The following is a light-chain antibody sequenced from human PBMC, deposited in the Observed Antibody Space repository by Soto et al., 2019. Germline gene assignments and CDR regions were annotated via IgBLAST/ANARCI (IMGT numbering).Light chain of an antibody. Sequence: QSALTQPASVSGSPVQSITISCTGTSSDVGGYNYVSWYQHLPGKAPKLMIHEVSNRPSGVSNRFSGSKSGNTASLTISGLQVEDEADYYCSSYTSSSTWVFGGGTKLTVL. J-gene: IGLJ3*02. CDR3: SSYTSSSTWV. V-gene: IGLV2-14*01. CDR1: SSDVGGYNY. CDR2: EVS.